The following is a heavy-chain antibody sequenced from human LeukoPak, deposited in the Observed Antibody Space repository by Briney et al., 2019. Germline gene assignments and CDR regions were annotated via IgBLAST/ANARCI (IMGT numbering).Heavy chain of an antibody. CDR2: IYHSGST. J-gene: IGHJ3*02. CDR1: GYSISSGYY. CDR3: AREGRVAVAQRYVFDI. Sequence: SETLSLTCAVPGYSISSGYYWGWIRQPPGKGLEWIGSIYHSGSTYYNPSLKSRVTISVDTSKNQFSLKLSSVTAADTAVYYCAREGRVAVAQRYVFDIWGQGTMVTVSS. V-gene: IGHV4-38-2*02. D-gene: IGHD6-19*01.